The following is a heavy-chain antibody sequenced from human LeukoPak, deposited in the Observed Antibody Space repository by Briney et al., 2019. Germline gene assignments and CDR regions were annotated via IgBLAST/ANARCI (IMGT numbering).Heavy chain of an antibody. D-gene: IGHD3-22*01. CDR1: GYTFTGYY. CDR2: INPNSGGT. Sequence: ASVKVSCKASGYTFTGYYMHWVRQAPGQGLEWMGRINPNSGGTNYAQKFQGRVTMTRNTSISTAYMELSSLRSEDTAVYYCARESDDSSGPMGFWGQGTLVTVSS. J-gene: IGHJ4*02. CDR3: ARESDDSSGPMGF. V-gene: IGHV1-2*06.